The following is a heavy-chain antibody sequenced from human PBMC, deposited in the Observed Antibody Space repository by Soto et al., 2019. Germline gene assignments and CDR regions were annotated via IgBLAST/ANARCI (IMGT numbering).Heavy chain of an antibody. J-gene: IGHJ1*01. Sequence: TLSLTCTFSGGSISSGGYYWSWIRQHPGKGLEWIGYIYYSGSTYYNPSLKSRVTISVDTSKNQFSLKLSSVTAADTAVYYCATFRRYSSGWYLGDFQHWGQGTLVTVSS. CDR3: ATFRRYSSGWYLGDFQH. V-gene: IGHV4-31*03. CDR1: GGSISSGGYY. D-gene: IGHD6-19*01. CDR2: IYYSGST.